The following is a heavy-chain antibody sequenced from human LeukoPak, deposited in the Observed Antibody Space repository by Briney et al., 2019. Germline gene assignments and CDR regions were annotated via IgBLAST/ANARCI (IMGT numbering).Heavy chain of an antibody. CDR1: GYTFISYD. CDR3: ARDLKRGYSSGRYSWGTGSSNDF. J-gene: IGHJ4*02. Sequence: ASVKVSCKASGYTFISYDINWVRQATGQGLEWMGWISPYNSNTYYAQNLQGRVTMTTDTSTSTTYMELRSLRSDDTAVYYCARDLKRGYSSGRYSWGTGSSNDFWGQGTLVTVSS. V-gene: IGHV1-18*01. D-gene: IGHD6-19*01. CDR2: ISPYNSNT.